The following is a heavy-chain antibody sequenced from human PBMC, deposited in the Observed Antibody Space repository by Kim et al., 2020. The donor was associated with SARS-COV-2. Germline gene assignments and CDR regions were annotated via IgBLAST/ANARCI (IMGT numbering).Heavy chain of an antibody. CDR3: ARKYYAFDC. D-gene: IGHD3-3*01. J-gene: IGHJ4*02. V-gene: IGHV3-11*04. CDR2: GSAQ. Sequence: GSAQHHADSQKGRLNISRDDTKNSLSLHMNSLRAEDTAVYYCARKYYAFDCWGQGTLVTLSS.